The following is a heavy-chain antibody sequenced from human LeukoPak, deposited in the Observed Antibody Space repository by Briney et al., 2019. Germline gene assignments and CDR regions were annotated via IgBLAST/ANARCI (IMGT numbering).Heavy chain of an antibody. D-gene: IGHD6-6*01. J-gene: IGHJ4*02. V-gene: IGHV1-18*01. CDR1: GYTFTSYG. CDR2: ISAYNGNT. CDR3: ARGGIAALTGRGTITDDYFDY. Sequence: ASVKVSCKASGYTFTSYGISWVRQAPGQGLEWMGWISAYNGNTNYAQKLQGRVTMTTDTSTSTAYMELRSLRSDDTAVYYCARGGIAALTGRGTITDDYFDYWGQGTLVTVSS.